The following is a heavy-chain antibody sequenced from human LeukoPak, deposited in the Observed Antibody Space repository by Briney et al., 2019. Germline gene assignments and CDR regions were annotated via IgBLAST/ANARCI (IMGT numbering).Heavy chain of an antibody. D-gene: IGHD3-22*01. CDR3: ARGYDSSGYLYYYYYMDV. Sequence: GRSLRLSCAASGFTFSSYAMHWVRQAPGKGLEWVAVISYDGSNKYYADSVKGRFTISRDNSKNTLYLQMNSLRAEDTAVYYCARGYDSSGYLYYYYYMDVWGKGTTVTVSS. V-gene: IGHV3-30*04. CDR2: ISYDGSNK. J-gene: IGHJ6*03. CDR1: GFTFSSYA.